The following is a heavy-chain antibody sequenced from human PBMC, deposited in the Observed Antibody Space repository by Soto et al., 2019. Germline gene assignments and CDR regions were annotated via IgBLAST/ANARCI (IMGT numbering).Heavy chain of an antibody. V-gene: IGHV3-7*01. D-gene: IGHD6-19*01. CDR2: VRQDGSQK. Sequence: PGGSLRLSCEASGFTFSSYWMSWVRQAPGKGLEWVANVRQDGSQKYLVDSVKGRFTISRDNAKNSMYLQMNSLRAEDTAVYYCVRDGGSGWHFDSWGHGTLVTVSS. CDR3: VRDGGSGWHFDS. CDR1: GFTFSSYW. J-gene: IGHJ4*01.